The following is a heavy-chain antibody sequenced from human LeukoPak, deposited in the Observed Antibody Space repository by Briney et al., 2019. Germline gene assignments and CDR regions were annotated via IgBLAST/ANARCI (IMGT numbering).Heavy chain of an antibody. V-gene: IGHV1-46*01. J-gene: IGHJ4*02. CDR3: ARGGGYYGSGSYYPVGY. D-gene: IGHD3-10*01. CDR1: GGTFTSYY. Sequence: ASVKVSCKASGGTFTSYYMHWVRQAPGQGLEWMGIINPSGGSTSYAQKFQGRVTMTRDTSTSTVYMELSSLRSEDTAVYYCARGGGYYGSGSYYPVGYWGQGTLVTVSS. CDR2: INPSGGST.